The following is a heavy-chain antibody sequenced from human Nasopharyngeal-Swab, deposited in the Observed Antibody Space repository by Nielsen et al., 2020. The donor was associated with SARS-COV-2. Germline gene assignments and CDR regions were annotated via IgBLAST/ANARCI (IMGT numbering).Heavy chain of an antibody. CDR1: GFTFSNYW. V-gene: IGHV3-74*01. J-gene: IGHJ4*02. CDR3: ASDLSGRDDF. D-gene: IGHD6-19*01. CDR2: TDEYGTTI. Sequence: LSLTCAASGFTFSNYWMHWVRQAPGKGLVWVSRTDEYGTTINYADSVKGRFAISRDNAKNTLYLQMNSLRADDTAMYYCASDLSGRDDFWGQGTLVTVAS.